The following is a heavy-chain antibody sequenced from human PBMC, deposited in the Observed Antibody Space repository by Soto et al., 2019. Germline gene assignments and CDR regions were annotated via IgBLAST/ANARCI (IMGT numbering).Heavy chain of an antibody. CDR3: AGSFPGYSSSWFDP. CDR2: IYYSGST. D-gene: IGHD6-13*01. V-gene: IGHV4-59*01. J-gene: IGHJ5*02. CDR1: GGSISSYY. Sequence: SETLSLTCTVSGGSISSYYWSWIRQPPGKGLEWIGYIYYSGSTNYNPSLKSRVTISVDTSKNQFSLKLSSVTAADTAVYYCAGSFPGYSSSWFDPWGQGTLVTVSS.